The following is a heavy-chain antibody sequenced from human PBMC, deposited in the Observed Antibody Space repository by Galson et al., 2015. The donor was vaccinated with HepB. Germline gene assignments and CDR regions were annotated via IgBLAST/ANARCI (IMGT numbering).Heavy chain of an antibody. CDR3: AKCGVLSSGWCNYFDP. Sequence: SLRLSCAASGFTFSSYGMIWVRQAPGKGLEWASAVMSGSGGAFYADSVKGRFTISRDNSKNTLSLQMNSLGAEDTAVYYCAKCGVLSSGWCNYFDPWGQGTLVTVSS. D-gene: IGHD6-19*01. V-gene: IGHV3-23*01. CDR2: VMSGSGGA. J-gene: IGHJ5*02. CDR1: GFTFSSYG.